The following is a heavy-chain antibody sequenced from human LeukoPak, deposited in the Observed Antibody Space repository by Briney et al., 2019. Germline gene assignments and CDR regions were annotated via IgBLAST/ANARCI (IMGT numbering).Heavy chain of an antibody. CDR2: IRYDGSNK. CDR1: GFTFSSYA. V-gene: IGHV3-30*02. Sequence: PGGSLRLSCAASGFTFSSYAMSWVRQAPGKGLEWVAFIRYDGSNKYYADSVKGRFTISRDNSKNTLYLQMNSLRAEDTAVYYCAKDQPLTVLRYFDWLSNFDYWGQGTLVTVSS. D-gene: IGHD3-9*01. CDR3: AKDQPLTVLRYFDWLSNFDY. J-gene: IGHJ4*02.